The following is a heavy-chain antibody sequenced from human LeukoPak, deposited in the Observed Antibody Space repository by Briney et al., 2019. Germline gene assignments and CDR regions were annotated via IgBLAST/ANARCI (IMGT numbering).Heavy chain of an antibody. CDR2: IYYSGST. Sequence: SQTLSLTCTVSGGSISSGDYYWSWIHQPPGKGLEWIGYIYYSGSTYYNPSLKSRVTISVDTPKNQFSLKLSSVTAADTAVYYCATVGMTTVTGFDYWGQGTLVTVSS. V-gene: IGHV4-30-4*01. D-gene: IGHD4-17*01. J-gene: IGHJ4*02. CDR3: ATVGMTTVTGFDY. CDR1: GGSISSGDYY.